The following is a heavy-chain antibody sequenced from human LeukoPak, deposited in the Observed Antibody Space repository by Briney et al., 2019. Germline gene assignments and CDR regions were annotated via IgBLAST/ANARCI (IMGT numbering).Heavy chain of an antibody. CDR1: GFTFSSHS. D-gene: IGHD2-2*01. J-gene: IGHJ4*02. V-gene: IGHV3-21*01. Sequence: PGGSLRLSCAASGFTFSSHSMNWVRQAPGKGLEWVSSISPSGNYIYYAESVEGRFTISRDNAKNSLYLQMNSLRAEDTAVYYCAREHCSSSSCHLDYWGQGTLVTVSS. CDR2: ISPSGNYI. CDR3: AREHCSSSSCHLDY.